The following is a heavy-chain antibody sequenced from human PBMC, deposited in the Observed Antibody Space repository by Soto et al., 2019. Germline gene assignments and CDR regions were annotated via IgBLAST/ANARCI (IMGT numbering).Heavy chain of an antibody. CDR1: GGTFSSYT. Sequence: SVKVSCKASGGTFSSYTISWVRQAPGQGLEWMGRIIPILGIANYAQKFQGRVTITADKSTSTAYMELSSLRSEDTAVYYCAPDYGDYKYNWFDPWGQGTLVTVSS. CDR3: APDYGDYKYNWFDP. J-gene: IGHJ5*02. D-gene: IGHD4-17*01. V-gene: IGHV1-69*02. CDR2: IIPILGIA.